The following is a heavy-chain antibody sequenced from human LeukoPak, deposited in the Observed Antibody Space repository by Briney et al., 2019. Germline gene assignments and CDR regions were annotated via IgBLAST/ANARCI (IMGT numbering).Heavy chain of an antibody. CDR1: GFTYSSYG. D-gene: IGHD6-19*01. CDR2: ISGSGGST. Sequence: GGSLRLSCAASGFTYSSYGMSWVRQAPGKGLEWVSTISGSGGSTYYADSVKGRFTISRDNSKNTLSLQMNSLRAEDTAVYYCAKRAGSGWLLDYWGQGTLATVSS. J-gene: IGHJ4*02. CDR3: AKRAGSGWLLDY. V-gene: IGHV3-23*01.